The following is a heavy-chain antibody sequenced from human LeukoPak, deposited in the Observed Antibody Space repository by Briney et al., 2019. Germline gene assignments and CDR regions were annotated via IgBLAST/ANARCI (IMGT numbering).Heavy chain of an antibody. V-gene: IGHV3-21*01. D-gene: IGHD5-24*01. J-gene: IGHJ3*02. CDR1: GFSVSDNY. CDR2: ISSSSSYI. CDR3: ARSIEIAVLDAFDI. Sequence: PGGSLRLSCAASGFSVSDNYMNWVRQAPGKGLEWVSSISSSSSYIYYADSVKGRFTISRDNAKNSLYLQMNSLRAEDTAVYYCARSIEIAVLDAFDIWGQGTMVTVSS.